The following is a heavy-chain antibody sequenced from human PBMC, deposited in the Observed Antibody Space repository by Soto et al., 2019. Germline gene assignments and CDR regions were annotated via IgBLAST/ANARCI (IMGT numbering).Heavy chain of an antibody. CDR1: GFTFSSYG. V-gene: IGHV3-30*03. Sequence: PGGSLRLSCAASGFTFSSYGMHWVRQPPGKGLEWVALISYDGRNKYYADSVKGRFTISRDSSRNTLYLQMNSLRAEDTAVYYCARDRSYYGSGSYSDWGQGTLVTVSS. D-gene: IGHD3-10*01. CDR3: ARDRSYYGSGSYSD. CDR2: ISYDGRNK. J-gene: IGHJ4*02.